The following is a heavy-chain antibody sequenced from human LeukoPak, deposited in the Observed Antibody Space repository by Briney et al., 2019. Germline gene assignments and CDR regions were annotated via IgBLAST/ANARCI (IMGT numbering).Heavy chain of an antibody. Sequence: SETLSLTCTVSGGSLTNYYWTWIRQSPGKGLEWIGHTYYSGNTNYNPSLKSRVTISTDTSKSQFSLKLSSVTAADTAVYYCTRGRAYYDSTGYYYWGRGILVTVSS. CDR3: TRGRAYYDSTGYYY. D-gene: IGHD3-22*01. J-gene: IGHJ4*02. CDR2: TYYSGNT. V-gene: IGHV4-59*01. CDR1: GGSLTNYY.